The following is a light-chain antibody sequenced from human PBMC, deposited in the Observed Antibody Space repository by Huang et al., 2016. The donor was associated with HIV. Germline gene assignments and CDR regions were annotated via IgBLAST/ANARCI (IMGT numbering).Light chain of an antibody. J-gene: IGKJ4*01. CDR3: QYYGDTPLT. V-gene: IGKV3-20*01. CDR1: QSVSSIY. CDR2: DAS. Sequence: EIVLTQSPGTLSLSPGERATLSCRASQSVSSIYIAWYQQKPGQAPRLLSYDASSRATGISDRFSGSGSATDFTLTITRLEPEDFAVYYCQYYGDTPLTLGGGTKLEIK.